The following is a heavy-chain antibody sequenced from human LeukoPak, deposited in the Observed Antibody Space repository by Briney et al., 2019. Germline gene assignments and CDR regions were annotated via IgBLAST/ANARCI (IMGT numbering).Heavy chain of an antibody. CDR3: AGSWFYRDYFEY. J-gene: IGHJ4*02. CDR1: GFTFTSYG. CDR2: ISYDGSDK. V-gene: IGHV3-30*03. D-gene: IGHD3-10*01. Sequence: GGSLRLSCAASGFTFTSYGMHWVRQAPGKGLEWVAVISYDGSDKSYADSVKGRFTISRDNSKNTLYLQMNSLRVEDTAVYYCAGSWFYRDYFEYWGQGTLVTVSS.